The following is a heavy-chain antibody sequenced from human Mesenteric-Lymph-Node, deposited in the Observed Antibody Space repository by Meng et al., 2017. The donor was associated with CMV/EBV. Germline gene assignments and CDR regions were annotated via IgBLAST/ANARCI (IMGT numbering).Heavy chain of an antibody. Sequence: SETLSLTCTVSGASIMTSYWSWIRQAPGQGLEWIGNIYYTGSTKYHPSLKSRVTISIDTSKSQVFLNLGSVTAADTAVYYCASMTGSFWVCYFDSWGQGALVTVSS. J-gene: IGHJ4*02. D-gene: IGHD1-26*01. CDR3: ASMTGSFWVCYFDS. V-gene: IGHV4-59*01. CDR1: GASIMTSY. CDR2: IYYTGST.